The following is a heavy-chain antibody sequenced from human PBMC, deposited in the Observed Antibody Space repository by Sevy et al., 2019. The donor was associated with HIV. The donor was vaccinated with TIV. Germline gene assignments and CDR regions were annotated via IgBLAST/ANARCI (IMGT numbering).Heavy chain of an antibody. CDR1: GFTSSGSA. V-gene: IGHV3-73*01. Sequence: GGSLRLSGAASGFTSSGSAMHWVRQASGKGLEGIGRIKNKGNNYATAYGASVKDRLTISRDDSKNRAYLQMNSLKTEDTAMYYCARHYIDCSGGSCSSDYFDYWGQGTLVTVSS. CDR3: ARHYIDCSGGSCSSDYFDY. D-gene: IGHD2-15*01. J-gene: IGHJ4*02. CDR2: IKNKGNNYAT.